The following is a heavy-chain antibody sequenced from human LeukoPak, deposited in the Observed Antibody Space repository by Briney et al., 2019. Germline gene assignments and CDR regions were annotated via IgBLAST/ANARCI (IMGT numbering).Heavy chain of an antibody. Sequence: ASVTVSLKASGYTFTSCDINWVRQATRQGLEWMGWMNPNSGNTGYAQKFQSRVTRIRITSISTAYMELSSLRSEDAAVYYWARGDSSGKGGKGYFDYWGQGTLVTVSS. CDR3: ARGDSSGKGGKGYFDY. J-gene: IGHJ4*02. V-gene: IGHV1-8*01. CDR2: MNPNSGNT. D-gene: IGHD3-22*01. CDR1: GYTFTSCD.